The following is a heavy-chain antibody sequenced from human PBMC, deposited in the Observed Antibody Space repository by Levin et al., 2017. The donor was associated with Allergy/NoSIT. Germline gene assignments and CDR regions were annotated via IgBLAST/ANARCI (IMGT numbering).Heavy chain of an antibody. D-gene: IGHD2-2*01. CDR1: GFTFSSYG. CDR3: ARAAILSRALDY. CDR2: IWYDGSNK. V-gene: IGHV3-33*01. Sequence: PGGSLRLSCAASGFTFSSYGMHWVRQAPGKGLEWVAVIWYDGSNKYYADSVKGRFTISRDNSKNTLYLQMNSLRAEDTAVYYCARAAILSRALDYWGQGTLVTVSS. J-gene: IGHJ4*02.